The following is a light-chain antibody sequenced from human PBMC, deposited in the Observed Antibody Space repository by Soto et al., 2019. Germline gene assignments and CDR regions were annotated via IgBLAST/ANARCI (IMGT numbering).Light chain of an antibody. CDR3: CSYAGDYIYV. J-gene: IGLJ1*01. CDR2: DVS. CDR1: SSDIGAYNY. Sequence: QSALTQPRSVSGSPGQSVTISCTGTSSDIGAYNYVSWYQQHPGKVPKLMLYDVSKRPSGVPDRFSGSKSGNTASLTISGLQADDEADYYCCSYAGDYIYVFATGTKLTVL. V-gene: IGLV2-11*01.